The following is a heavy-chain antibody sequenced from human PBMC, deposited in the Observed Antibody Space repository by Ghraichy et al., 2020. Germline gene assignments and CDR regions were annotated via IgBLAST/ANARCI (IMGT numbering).Heavy chain of an antibody. J-gene: IGHJ4*02. V-gene: IGHV4-34*01. CDR3: ARGLRLYYYGSGSYGDY. CDR1: GGSFSGYY. CDR2: INHSGST. D-gene: IGHD3-10*01. Sequence: ESLNISCAVYGGSFSGYYWSWIRQPPGKGLEWIGEINHSGSTNYNPSLKSRVTISVDTSKNQFSLKLSSVTAADTAVYYCARGLRLYYYGSGSYGDYWGQGTLVTVSS.